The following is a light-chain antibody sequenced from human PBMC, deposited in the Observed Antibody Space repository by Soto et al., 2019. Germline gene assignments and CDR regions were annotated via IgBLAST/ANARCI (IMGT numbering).Light chain of an antibody. Sequence: DIQMTQSPSAMSASVGDRVTITCRASQGIDNYLAWFQQKPGKVPQRLIYAASTLQSGVPSRFSGSGSGTEFTLTISSLQPEDFAVYYCQQYKNWPLFGQGTRLEIK. CDR1: QGIDNY. V-gene: IGKV1-17*03. J-gene: IGKJ5*01. CDR3: QQYKNWPL. CDR2: AAS.